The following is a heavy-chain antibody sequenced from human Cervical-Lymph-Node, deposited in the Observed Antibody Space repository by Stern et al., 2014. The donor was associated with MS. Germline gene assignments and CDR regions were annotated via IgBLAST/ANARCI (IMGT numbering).Heavy chain of an antibody. J-gene: IGHJ5*02. CDR3: TREMAARRLDP. Sequence: EVQLVESGGTLVQPGGSLTLSCAASGSTVNSNYMTWVRQAPGKGLEWVSNVYSGISTFYAESVKGRFSFSIDNSKNTPFLHMNNLRVEDTAMYYCTREMAARRLDPWGQGTLVIVSA. V-gene: IGHV3-66*01. CDR2: VYSGIST. D-gene: IGHD5-24*01. CDR1: GSTVNSNY.